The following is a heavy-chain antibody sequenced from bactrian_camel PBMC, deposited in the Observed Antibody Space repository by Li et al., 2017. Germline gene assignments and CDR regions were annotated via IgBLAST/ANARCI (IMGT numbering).Heavy chain of an antibody. J-gene: IGHJ4*01. Sequence: HVQLVESGGGSAQAGGSLRLSCSASGYGSAFTCMGWFRQEAGKEFQGVAAISPDDDTLYGDSAKGRFTISKDSANNILYLQMDSLKLEDTAMYYCTAPPRLESGGRWIDELRCSFGMTDLYNYWGRGTQVTVS. CDR3: TAPPRLESGGRWIDELRCSFGMTDLYNY. CDR2: ISPDDDT. CDR1: GYGSAFTC. D-gene: IGHD2*01. V-gene: IGHV3S53*01.